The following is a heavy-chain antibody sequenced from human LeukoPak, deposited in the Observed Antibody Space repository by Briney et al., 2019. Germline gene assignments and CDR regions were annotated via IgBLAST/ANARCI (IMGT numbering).Heavy chain of an antibody. J-gene: IGHJ1*01. D-gene: IGHD6-13*01. CDR1: GYTFTGYY. Sequence: ASVKVSCKASGYTFTGYYMQWVRQAPGQGLEWMGRINPNSGDIDYAQKFQGRVNMTRDTSISTGYMELSRLTSDDTAVYYCVREGSSWSYWGQGTLVTVPS. CDR2: INPNSGDI. V-gene: IGHV1-2*06. CDR3: VREGSSWSY.